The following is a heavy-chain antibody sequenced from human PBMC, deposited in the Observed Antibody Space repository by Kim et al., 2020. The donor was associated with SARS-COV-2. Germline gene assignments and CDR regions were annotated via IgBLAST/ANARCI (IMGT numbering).Heavy chain of an antibody. V-gene: IGHV4-30-4*01. CDR2: IYYSGST. J-gene: IGHJ4*02. CDR1: GGSISSGDYY. CDR3: ARGDTMIVVVDY. Sequence: SETLSLTCTVSGGSISSGDYYWSWIRQPPGKGLEWIGYIYYSGSTYYNPSLKSRVTISVDTSKNQFSLKLSSVTAADTAVYYCARGDTMIVVVDYWGQGTLVTVSS. D-gene: IGHD3-22*01.